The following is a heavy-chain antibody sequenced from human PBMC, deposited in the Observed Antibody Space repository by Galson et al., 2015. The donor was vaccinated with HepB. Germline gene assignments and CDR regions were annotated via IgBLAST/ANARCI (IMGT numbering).Heavy chain of an antibody. CDR2: ISSSSSYT. Sequence: SLRLSCAASGFTFSDYYMSWIRQAPGKGLEWVSYISSSSSYTNYADSVKGRFTISRDNAKNSLYLQMNSLRAEDTAVYYCARGNDGYGRFDYWGQGTLVTVSS. D-gene: IGHD5-18*01. CDR3: ARGNDGYGRFDY. CDR1: GFTFSDYY. J-gene: IGHJ4*02. V-gene: IGHV3-11*06.